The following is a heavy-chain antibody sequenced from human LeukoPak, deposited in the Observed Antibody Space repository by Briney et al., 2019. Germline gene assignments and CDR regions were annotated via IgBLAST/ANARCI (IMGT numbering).Heavy chain of an antibody. Sequence: GGSLRLSCAASGFTFSNYNMNWVRQAPGKGLEWISYITRSSSTIYYADSVKGRFTISRDNAKNSLYLQMNSLRAEDTAVYYCARLYCSGGSCYKGAGDYWGQGTLVTVSS. CDR3: ARLYCSGGSCYKGAGDY. J-gene: IGHJ4*02. CDR2: ITRSSSTI. V-gene: IGHV3-48*01. CDR1: GFTFSNYN. D-gene: IGHD2-15*01.